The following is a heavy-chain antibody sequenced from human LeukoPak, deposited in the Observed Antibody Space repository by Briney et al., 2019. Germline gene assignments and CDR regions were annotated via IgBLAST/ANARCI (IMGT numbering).Heavy chain of an antibody. J-gene: IGHJ4*02. V-gene: IGHV1-46*01. CDR2: INPSGGST. D-gene: IGHD3-10*01. CDR1: GYTFTSYY. Sequence: GASVKVSCKASGYTFTSYYMHWVRQAPGQGLEWMGIINPSGGSTSYAQKFQGRVTMTRDTSTSTVYMELSSLRSEDTAVYYCARALEFGPGARWFGELLWSGYFDYWGQGTLVTVSS. CDR3: ARALEFGPGARWFGELLWSGYFDY.